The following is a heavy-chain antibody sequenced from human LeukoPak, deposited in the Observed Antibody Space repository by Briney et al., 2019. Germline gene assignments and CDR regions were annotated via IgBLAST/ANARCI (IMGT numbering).Heavy chain of an antibody. J-gene: IGHJ3*02. CDR1: GGSTSSSSYY. V-gene: IGHV4-39*01. D-gene: IGHD3-3*01. CDR2: IYYSGST. Sequence: SSETLSLTCTVSGGSTSSSSYYWGWIRQPQGKGLEWIVSIYYSGSTYYNPSSESRITISVDKAKNTFSLKLSSVTAADTAVYYCASPSSYDFPDIWGQGTMVTVSS. CDR3: ASPSSYDFPDI.